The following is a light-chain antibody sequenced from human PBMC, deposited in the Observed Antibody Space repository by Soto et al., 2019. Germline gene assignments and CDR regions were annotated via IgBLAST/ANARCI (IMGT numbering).Light chain of an antibody. CDR3: QEYIQRPPGT. CDR1: RNVDRK. J-gene: IGKJ1*01. CDR2: AAS. Sequence: EVVMAQSPGTLSVSPGERSTIFCTTSRNVDRKLAWYQQKPGQAPRLLIYAASTRATGVPARFSGSGSGTEFTLTISSVQSEDFAVYYCQEYIQRPPGTFGPGTKVDIK. V-gene: IGKV3-15*01.